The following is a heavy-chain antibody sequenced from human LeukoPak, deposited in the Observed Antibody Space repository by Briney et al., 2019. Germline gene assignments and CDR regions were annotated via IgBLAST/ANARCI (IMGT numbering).Heavy chain of an antibody. V-gene: IGHV4-59*12. Sequence: SETLSLTCTVSGGSISSYYWSWIRQPPGKGLEWIGYIYYSGSTNYNPSLKSRVAISVDKSQNQFSLKVNSLTAADTAVYYCATNGYYCMDVWGKGTTVTVSS. CDR2: IYYSGST. J-gene: IGHJ6*03. D-gene: IGHD2-8*01. CDR1: GGSISSYY. CDR3: ATNGYYCMDV.